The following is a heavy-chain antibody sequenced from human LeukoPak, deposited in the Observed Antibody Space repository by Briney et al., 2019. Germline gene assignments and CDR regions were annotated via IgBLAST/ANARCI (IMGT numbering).Heavy chain of an antibody. D-gene: IGHD6-19*01. CDR2: IYYSGST. CDR3: ARHDYSSGFYGWYFDL. Sequence: SETLSLTCTVSGGSISSSSYYWGWIRQPPGKGLEWIGSIYYSGSTYYNPSLKSRVTISVDTSKNQFSLKLSSVTAADTAVYYCARHDYSSGFYGWYFDLWGRGTLVTVSS. CDR1: GGSISSSSYY. J-gene: IGHJ2*01. V-gene: IGHV4-39*01.